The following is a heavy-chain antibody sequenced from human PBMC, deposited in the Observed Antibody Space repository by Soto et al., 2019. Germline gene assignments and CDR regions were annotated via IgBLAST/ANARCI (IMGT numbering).Heavy chain of an antibody. J-gene: IGHJ5*02. Sequence: PSETLCLTCTVSGVTISSDYWSWIRQPPGKGPEWIGHIYYSGSTDYNPYPETRDAISVDTSKNQLSLKLSSVTAADTAVYYCVRSKAPLDSRSWYWFDPWGQGTLVTVSS. V-gene: IGHV4-59*08. CDR1: GVTISSDY. CDR3: VRSKAPLDSRSWYWFDP. CDR2: IYYSGST. D-gene: IGHD6-13*01.